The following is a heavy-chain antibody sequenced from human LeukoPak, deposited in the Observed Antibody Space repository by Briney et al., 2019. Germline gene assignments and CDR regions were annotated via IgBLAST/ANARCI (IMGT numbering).Heavy chain of an antibody. V-gene: IGHV3-64*02. CDR3: ARVKMGATVSDYYYYMDV. CDR1: GFTFSDYT. J-gene: IGHJ6*03. Sequence: PGGSLRLSCAASGFTFSDYTIHWVRQAPGKRLQSVSAITSNGAYTHYADSVKGRFTISRDNSRNAVFLQMGGVRIEDMAVYYCARVKMGATVSDYYYYMDVWGKGTTVTVSS. D-gene: IGHD1-26*01. CDR2: ITSNGAYT.